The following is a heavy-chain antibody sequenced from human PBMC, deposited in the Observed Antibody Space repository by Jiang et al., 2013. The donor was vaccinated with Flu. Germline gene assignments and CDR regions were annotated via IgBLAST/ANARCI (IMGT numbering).Heavy chain of an antibody. J-gene: IGHJ4*02. V-gene: IGHV5-10-1*01. CDR3: ARHSGRRAFDY. CDR1: GYSFTSYW. CDR2: IDPSDPYT. Sequence: VQLVESGAEVKKPGESLRISCKGSGYSFTSYWISWVRQMPGKGLEWMGTIDPSDPYTNYSPSFQGHVTISADKSFSTAYLQWSSLKASDTAMYFCARHSGRRAFDYWGRGNPGHRLL. D-gene: IGHD1-26*01.